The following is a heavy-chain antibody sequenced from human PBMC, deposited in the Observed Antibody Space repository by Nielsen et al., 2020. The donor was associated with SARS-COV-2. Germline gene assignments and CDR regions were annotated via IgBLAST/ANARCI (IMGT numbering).Heavy chain of an antibody. J-gene: IGHJ4*02. CDR2: IYSGGST. V-gene: IGHV3-66*01. CDR1: GFTFSSYS. D-gene: IGHD3-10*01. Sequence: GESLKISCAASGFTFSSYSMNWVRQAPGKGLEWVSVIYSGGSTYYADSVKGRFTISRDNSKNTLYLQMNSLRAEDTAVYYCARDAGTNFDYWGQGTLVTVSS. CDR3: ARDAGTNFDY.